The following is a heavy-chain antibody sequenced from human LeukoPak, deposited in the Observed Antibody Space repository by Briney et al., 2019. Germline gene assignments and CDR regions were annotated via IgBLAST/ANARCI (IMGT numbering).Heavy chain of an antibody. CDR2: IYYSGST. J-gene: IGHJ4*02. V-gene: IGHV4-39*07. Sequence: SETLSLTCTVSGGSISSSSYYWGWIRQPPGKGLEWIESIYYSGSTYYNPSLKSRVTISVDTSKNQFSLKLSSVTAADTAVYYCARIPHSHYDSSGYPDYWGQGTLVIVSS. CDR1: GGSISSSSYY. D-gene: IGHD3-22*01. CDR3: ARIPHSHYDSSGYPDY.